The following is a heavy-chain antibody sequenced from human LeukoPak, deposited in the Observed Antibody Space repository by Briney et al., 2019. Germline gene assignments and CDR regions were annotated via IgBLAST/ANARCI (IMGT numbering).Heavy chain of an antibody. Sequence: GGSLRLSCAASGFTFSSYAMHWVRQAPGKGLEWVAVISNDGSSKYYGDPVKGRFTISRDNSKNTLYLQMNSLRAEDTAVYYCAKDLSPLGAVAAEAFDIWGQGTMVTVSS. V-gene: IGHV3-30-3*01. J-gene: IGHJ3*02. CDR3: AKDLSPLGAVAAEAFDI. D-gene: IGHD6-19*01. CDR2: ISNDGSSK. CDR1: GFTFSSYA.